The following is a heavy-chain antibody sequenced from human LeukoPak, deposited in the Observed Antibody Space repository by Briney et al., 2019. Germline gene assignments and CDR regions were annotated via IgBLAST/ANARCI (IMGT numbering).Heavy chain of an antibody. D-gene: IGHD3-10*01. Sequence: GGSLRLSCAASGFTFSSYAMSWVRQAPGKGLEWVSAISGSGGSTYYADSVKGRFTISRDNSKNTLYLQMNSPRAEDTAVYYCAKMVRGVMGVFDYWGQGTLVTVSS. V-gene: IGHV3-23*01. CDR3: AKMVRGVMGVFDY. J-gene: IGHJ4*02. CDR2: ISGSGGST. CDR1: GFTFSSYA.